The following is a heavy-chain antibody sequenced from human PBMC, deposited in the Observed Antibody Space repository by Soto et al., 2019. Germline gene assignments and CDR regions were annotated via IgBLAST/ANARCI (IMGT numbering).Heavy chain of an antibody. D-gene: IGHD3-10*01. J-gene: IGHJ3*02. Sequence: QVQLQESGPGLVKPSETLSLTCTVSGDSISSHYWSWFRQSPGKGLEWLGYIPDSGGTSYNPSLRSRVTISMDTSKNQFSLNLRSVTAADTAIYYCARDFIYRGSTNTGTASDIWGQGTMVTVSS. V-gene: IGHV4-59*11. CDR2: IPDSGGT. CDR3: ARDFIYRGSTNTGTASDI. CDR1: GDSISSHY.